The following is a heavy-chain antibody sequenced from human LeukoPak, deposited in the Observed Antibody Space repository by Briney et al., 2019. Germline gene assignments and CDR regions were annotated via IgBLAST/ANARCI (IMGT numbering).Heavy chain of an antibody. V-gene: IGHV1-8*01. J-gene: IGHJ4*02. D-gene: IGHD3-3*01. Sequence: ASVKVSCKASGYTFTSYDINWVRQATGQGLEWMGWMNPNSGNTGYAQKFQGRDTMTRNTSISTAYMELSSLRSEDTAVYYCARGGGLLRFEPFDYWGQGTLVTVSS. CDR2: MNPNSGNT. CDR1: GYTFTSYD. CDR3: ARGGGLLRFEPFDY.